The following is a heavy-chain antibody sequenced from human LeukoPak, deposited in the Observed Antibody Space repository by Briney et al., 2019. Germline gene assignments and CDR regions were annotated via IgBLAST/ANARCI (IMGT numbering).Heavy chain of an antibody. J-gene: IGHJ4*02. CDR3: ARDPTYYYDSSEGCLDY. CDR1: GFTFSSYW. CDR2: IKQDGSEK. V-gene: IGHV3-7*01. D-gene: IGHD3-22*01. Sequence: GGSLRLSCAASGFTFSSYWMSWVRQAPGKGLEWVANIKQDGSEKYYVDSVKGRFTISRDNAKNSLYLQMNSLRAEDTAVYYCARDPTYYYDSSEGCLDYWGQGTLVTVPS.